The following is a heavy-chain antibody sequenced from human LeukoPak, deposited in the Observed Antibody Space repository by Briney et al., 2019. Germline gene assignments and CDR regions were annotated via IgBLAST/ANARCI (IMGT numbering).Heavy chain of an antibody. V-gene: IGHV3-23*01. Sequence: GGSLRLSCAASGFTFSSYAMSWVRQAPGKGLEWVSAISGSGGSTYYADSVKGRFTISRDNSKNTLYLQMNSLRAEDTAVYYCAKGGDSSGWYRPFDPWGQGTLVTVSS. J-gene: IGHJ5*02. CDR1: GFTFSSYA. CDR2: ISGSGGST. D-gene: IGHD6-19*01. CDR3: AKGGDSSGWYRPFDP.